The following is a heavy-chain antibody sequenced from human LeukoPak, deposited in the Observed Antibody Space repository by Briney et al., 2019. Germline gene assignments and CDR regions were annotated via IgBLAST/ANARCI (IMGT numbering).Heavy chain of an antibody. CDR3: ARGPYYYDRSGFSSLDY. V-gene: IGHV4-59*01. CDR2: IYYSGST. Sequence: SETLSLTCTVSGASISSYFWSWIRQPPGKGLEWIGYIYYSGSTNYNPSLKSRVTISVDTSKNQFSLRLSSVTAADTAVYYCARGPYYYDRSGFSSLDYWGQGTLVTVSS. D-gene: IGHD3-22*01. J-gene: IGHJ4*02. CDR1: GASISSYF.